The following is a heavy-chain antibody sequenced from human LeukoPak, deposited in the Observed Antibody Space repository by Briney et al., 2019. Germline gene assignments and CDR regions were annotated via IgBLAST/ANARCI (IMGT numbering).Heavy chain of an antibody. D-gene: IGHD2-2*01. J-gene: IGHJ4*02. CDR2: INPNDGDT. CDR3: ATANFLYCSSTTCLFDY. V-gene: IGHV1-2*02. CDR1: GYTSTDYY. Sequence: GSVKVSCKASGYTSTDYYMHWVRQAPGQGFEWMGWINPNDGDTNYAQKFQGRVTMTRDTSISTAHMEVSRLRPDDTAVYYCATANFLYCSSTTCLFDYWGQGTLVTASS.